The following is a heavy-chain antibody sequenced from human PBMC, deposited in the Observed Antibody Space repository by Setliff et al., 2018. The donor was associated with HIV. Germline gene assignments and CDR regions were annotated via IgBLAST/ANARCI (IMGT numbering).Heavy chain of an antibody. D-gene: IGHD5-12*01. V-gene: IGHV3-30*02. J-gene: IGHJ4*02. Sequence: GGSLRLSCAASGFTFSNMWMTWVRQAPGKGLEWVTFIASDVSKTHIADSVKGRFTISRDNSKNTLYLQMNNLRAEDTAVYYCAKRVATIRQSSSFFDYWGQGTLVTVSS. CDR2: IASDVSKT. CDR3: AKRVATIRQSSSFFDY. CDR1: GFTFSNMW.